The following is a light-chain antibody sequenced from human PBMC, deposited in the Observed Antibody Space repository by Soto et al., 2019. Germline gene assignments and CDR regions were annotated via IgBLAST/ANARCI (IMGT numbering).Light chain of an antibody. CDR3: QHYNSYAT. V-gene: IGKV1-5*01. CDR2: DAS. CDR1: QRIVRW. J-gene: IGKJ1*01. Sequence: DIHRTQSPSTLSASFGERVTITFRASQRIVRWLAWYQQKPWKAPNLLIYDASTFQSGVPSSFSGSASGTDFNLTIDSLQSDDSATYYRQHYNSYATFGQGTKVDIK.